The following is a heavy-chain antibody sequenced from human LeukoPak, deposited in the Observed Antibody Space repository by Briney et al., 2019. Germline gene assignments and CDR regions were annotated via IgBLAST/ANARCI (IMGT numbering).Heavy chain of an antibody. CDR1: GYTFTSYA. CDR2: INPNSGGT. V-gene: IGHV1-2*04. CDR3: ARESSMVATGLRYGMDV. J-gene: IGHJ6*02. D-gene: IGHD5-12*01. Sequence: GASVKVSCKASGYTFTSYAMNWVRQAPGQGLEWMGWINPNSGGTNYAQKFQGWVTMTRDTSISTAYMELSRLRSDDTAVYYCARESSMVATGLRYGMDVWGQGTTVTVSS.